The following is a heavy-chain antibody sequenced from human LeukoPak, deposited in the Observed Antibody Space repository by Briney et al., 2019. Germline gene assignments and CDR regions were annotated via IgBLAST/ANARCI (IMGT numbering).Heavy chain of an antibody. V-gene: IGHV3-7*01. CDR1: GFTFSSYW. CDR3: ARMTQLLSKWYYYYYYMDV. CDR2: IKQDGSEK. J-gene: IGHJ6*03. D-gene: IGHD2-2*01. Sequence: PGGSLRLSCAASGFTFSSYWMSWVRQAPGKGLEWVANIKQDGSEKYYVGSVKGRFTISRDNAKNSLYLQMNSLRAEDTAVYYCARMTQLLSKWYYYYYYMDVWGKGTTVTVSS.